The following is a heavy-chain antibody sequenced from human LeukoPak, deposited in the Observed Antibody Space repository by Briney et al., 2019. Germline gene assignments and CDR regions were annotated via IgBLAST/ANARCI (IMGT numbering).Heavy chain of an antibody. Sequence: PSETLSLTCAVYGGSFSGYYWSWIRQPPGKGLEWIGEINHSGSTNYNPSLKSRVTISVDTSKNQFSLKLSSVTAADTAVYYCARDPSGYYYGWFDPWGQGTLVTVSS. J-gene: IGHJ5*02. V-gene: IGHV4-34*01. D-gene: IGHD3-22*01. CDR3: ARDPSGYYYGWFDP. CDR2: INHSGST. CDR1: GGSFSGYY.